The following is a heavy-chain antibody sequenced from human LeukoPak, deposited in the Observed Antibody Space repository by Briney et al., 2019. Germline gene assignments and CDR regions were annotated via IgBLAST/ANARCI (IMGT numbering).Heavy chain of an antibody. CDR2: INPGGSSI. J-gene: IGHJ4*02. V-gene: IGHV3-74*01. CDR3: ARSNQADDY. CDR1: GFTFSSYW. D-gene: IGHD1-14*01. Sequence: GRSLRLTCAASGFTFSSYWMHWVRQVPGKGLVWVARINPGGSSITYADSVKGRFTISRDNAKNTLYLQMDSLRAEDTGVYYCARSNQADDYWGQGTLVTVSS.